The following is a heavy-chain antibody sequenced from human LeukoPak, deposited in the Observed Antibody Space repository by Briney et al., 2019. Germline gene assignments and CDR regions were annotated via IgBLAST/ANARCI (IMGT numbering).Heavy chain of an antibody. J-gene: IGHJ5*02. V-gene: IGHV3-21*01. CDR3: AREGIVRGVITKFVGFDP. CDR1: GFTFSSYS. D-gene: IGHD3-10*02. Sequence: PGGSLRLSCAASGFTFSSYSMNWVRQAPGKGLEWVSSITSSSSYIYYADSVKGRFTISRDNAKNLLSLQMNSLRAEDTAVYYCAREGIVRGVITKFVGFDPWGQGTLVTVSS. CDR2: ITSSSSYI.